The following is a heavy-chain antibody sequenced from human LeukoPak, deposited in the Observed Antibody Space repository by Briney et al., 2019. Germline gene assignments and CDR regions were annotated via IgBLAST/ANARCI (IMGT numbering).Heavy chain of an antibody. V-gene: IGHV1-2*02. CDR2: INPKSGGT. CDR3: ARGTLWFGGRRAWFDP. J-gene: IGHJ5*02. CDR1: GYAFSGSY. D-gene: IGHD3-10*01. Sequence: ASVKVSCKASGYAFSGSYLHWVRQAPGQGLEWMGWINPKSGGTNYAQKFQGRVTMTRDTSINTGYMELSGLTFDDTALYYCARGTLWFGGRRAWFDPWGQGTLVTVSS.